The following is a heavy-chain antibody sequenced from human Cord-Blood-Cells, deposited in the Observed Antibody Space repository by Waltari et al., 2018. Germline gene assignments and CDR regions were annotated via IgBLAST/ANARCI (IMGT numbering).Heavy chain of an antibody. D-gene: IGHD1-1*01. CDR3: ARHRQPTWETDHNAFDI. V-gene: IGHV5-51*01. CDR1: GYSFTSYW. Sequence: EVQLVQSGAEVKKPGESLKISCKGSGYSFTSYWIGWVRQMPGKGLEWMGIIYPGDSDTRYSPSFQGKVTSSADKSISTAYLQWSSLKASDTAMYYCARHRQPTWETDHNAFDIWGQGTMVTVSS. J-gene: IGHJ3*02. CDR2: IYPGDSDT.